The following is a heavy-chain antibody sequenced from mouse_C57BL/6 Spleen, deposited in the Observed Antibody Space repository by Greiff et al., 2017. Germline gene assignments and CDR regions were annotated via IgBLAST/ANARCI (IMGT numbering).Heavy chain of an antibody. Sequence: EVMLVESGGGLVKPGGSLKLSCAASGFTFSDYGMHWVRQAPEKGLEWVAYISSGSSTIDYADTVKGRFTIARDNAKNTLFLQMTRLRSEDTAMYYCAWGPLITTVVAEGYFDYWGQGTTLTVSS. CDR2: ISSGSSTI. CDR3: AWGPLITTVVAEGYFDY. J-gene: IGHJ2*01. V-gene: IGHV5-17*01. CDR1: GFTFSDYG. D-gene: IGHD1-1*01.